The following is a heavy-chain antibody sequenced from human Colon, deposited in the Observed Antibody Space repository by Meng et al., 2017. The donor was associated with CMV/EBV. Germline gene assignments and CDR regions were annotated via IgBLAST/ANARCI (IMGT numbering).Heavy chain of an antibody. CDR1: GYSFSSYW. CDR2: IYPGDSDT. Sequence: GESLKISCTGSGYSFSSYWIGWVRQMPGKGLEWMGLIYPGDSDTRYSPSFQGQVTISADKSISTAYLQWSSLKASDTAMYYCATSARGLRSGYSYYYYYGMDVWGQGTTVTVSS. J-gene: IGHJ6*02. CDR3: ATSARGLRSGYSYYYYYGMDV. D-gene: IGHD3-3*01. V-gene: IGHV5-51*01.